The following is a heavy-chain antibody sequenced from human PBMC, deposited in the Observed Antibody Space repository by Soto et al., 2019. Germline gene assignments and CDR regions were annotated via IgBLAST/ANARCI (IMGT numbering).Heavy chain of an antibody. CDR2: IYYSGST. Sequence: SETLSLTCTVSGGSISSGGYYWSWIRQHPGKGLEWIGYIYYSGSTYYNPSLKSRVTISVDTSKNQFSLHLSSVTAADTAVYYCARHAAYDSVWGKSDGSDYWGQGTLVTV. J-gene: IGHJ4*02. CDR3: ARHAAYDSVWGKSDGSDY. CDR1: GGSISSGGYY. D-gene: IGHD3-16*01. V-gene: IGHV4-31*03.